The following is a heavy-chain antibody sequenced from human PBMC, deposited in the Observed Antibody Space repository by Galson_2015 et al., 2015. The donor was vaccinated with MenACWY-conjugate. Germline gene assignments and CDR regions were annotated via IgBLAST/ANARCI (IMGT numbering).Heavy chain of an antibody. V-gene: IGHV3-66*02. J-gene: IGHJ4*02. CDR3: ARDKRSRALAGSGSYYPW. CDR2: IYSGGST. CDR1: GFTVSSNY. Sequence: SLRLSCAASGFTVSSNYMSWVRQAPGKGLEWVSVIYSGGSTYYADSVKGRFTISRDNSKNTLYLQMNSLRAEDTAVYYCARDKRSRALAGSGSYYPWWGQGTLVTVSS. D-gene: IGHD3-10*01.